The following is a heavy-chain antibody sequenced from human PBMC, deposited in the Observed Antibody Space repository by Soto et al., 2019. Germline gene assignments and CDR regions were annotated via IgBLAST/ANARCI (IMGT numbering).Heavy chain of an antibody. J-gene: IGHJ3*02. Sequence: GGSLRLSCAASGFTLTSFPLSWVGQAQGKGLEWVSAISGSGGSTYYADSVKGRFTISRDNSKNTLYLQMNSLRAEDTAVYYCAKVTGQPLQWVAFDIWGQGTMVTVSS. CDR1: GFTLTSFP. V-gene: IGHV3-23*01. CDR2: ISGSGGST. CDR3: AKVTGQPLQWVAFDI. D-gene: IGHD2-2*01.